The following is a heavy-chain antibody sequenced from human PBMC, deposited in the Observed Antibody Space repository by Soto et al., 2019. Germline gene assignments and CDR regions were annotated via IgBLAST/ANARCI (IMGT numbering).Heavy chain of an antibody. Sequence: SETLSLTCTVSGGSISSYYWSWIRQPPGKGLEWIGYIYYSGSTNYNPSLKSRVTISVDTSKNQFSLKLSSVTAADTAVYYCARALRGVTTYYYMDVWGKGTTVTVSS. J-gene: IGHJ6*03. D-gene: IGHD3-10*01. CDR3: ARALRGVTTYYYMDV. V-gene: IGHV4-59*01. CDR1: GGSISSYY. CDR2: IYYSGST.